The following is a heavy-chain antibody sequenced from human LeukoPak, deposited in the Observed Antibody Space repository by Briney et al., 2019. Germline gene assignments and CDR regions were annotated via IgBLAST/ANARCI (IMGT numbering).Heavy chain of an antibody. CDR2: ISAYNGNT. J-gene: IGHJ3*02. CDR1: VYTFPSHG. Sequence: ASVKVSCKVSVYTFPSHGIIWVRQAPGQGFEWMGGISAYNGNTNHAQRLQGRVTMTKETSTSTAYMELRSLRSDDTAVYYCARARDYYDSSCYYLAFDIWGQGTMVTVSS. V-gene: IGHV1-18*01. CDR3: ARARDYYDSSCYYLAFDI. D-gene: IGHD3-22*01.